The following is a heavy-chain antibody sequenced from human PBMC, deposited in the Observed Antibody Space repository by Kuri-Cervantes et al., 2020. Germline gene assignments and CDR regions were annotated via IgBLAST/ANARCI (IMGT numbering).Heavy chain of an antibody. CDR1: GGSFSGYF. CDR2: INHSGST. J-gene: IGHJ4*02. V-gene: IGHV4-34*01. Sequence: GSLRLSCAVYGGSFSGYFWSWVRQPPGKGLEWIGQINHSGSTNYNPSLKSRVTLSVDTSKNQFSLKLSSVTAADTAVYSCARGRKRYYYDSSGYYDYWGQGTLVTVSS. CDR3: ARGRKRYYYDSSGYYDY. D-gene: IGHD3-22*01.